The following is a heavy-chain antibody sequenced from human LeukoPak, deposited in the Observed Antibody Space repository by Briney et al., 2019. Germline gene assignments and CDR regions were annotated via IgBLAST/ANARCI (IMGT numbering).Heavy chain of an antibody. CDR1: GYSISSGYY. CDR3: ARGFPYSGSQP. Sequence: SETLSLXCAVSGYSISSGYYWGWIRQPPGQGLEWIGSIYHSGTTYYNPSLKSRVTISVDTSKNHFSLKLSSVTAADTAVYFCARGFPYSGSQPWGQGTLVTVSS. V-gene: IGHV4-38-2*01. J-gene: IGHJ4*02. CDR2: IYHSGTT. D-gene: IGHD1-26*01.